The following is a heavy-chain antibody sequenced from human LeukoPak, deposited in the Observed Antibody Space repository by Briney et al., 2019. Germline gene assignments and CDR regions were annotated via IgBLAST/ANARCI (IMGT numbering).Heavy chain of an antibody. CDR3: ARARGQQLVD. V-gene: IGHV1-69*05. J-gene: IGHJ4*02. CDR1: GGTFSSYA. D-gene: IGHD6-13*01. CDR2: IIPIFGTA. Sequence: GASVKVSCKASGGTFSSYAISWVRQAPGRGLEWMGGIIPIFGTANYAQKFQGRVTITTDESTSTAYMELSSLRSEDTAVYYCARARGQQLVDWGQGTLVTVSS.